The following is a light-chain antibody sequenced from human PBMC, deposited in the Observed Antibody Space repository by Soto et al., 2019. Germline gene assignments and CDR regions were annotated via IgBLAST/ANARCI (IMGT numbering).Light chain of an antibody. CDR1: QRLSSGY. V-gene: IGKV3-20*01. Sequence: ETVLTQSPGTLSLSPGERATLSCRASQRLSSGYLAWYQQRPGQAPRLLISGASSRAPGIPDRFSGTGSGTEFPLTISRLEPEDFAVYYCQQYGGSPLVSFGGGTKVEIK. CDR3: QQYGGSPLVS. CDR2: GAS. J-gene: IGKJ4*01.